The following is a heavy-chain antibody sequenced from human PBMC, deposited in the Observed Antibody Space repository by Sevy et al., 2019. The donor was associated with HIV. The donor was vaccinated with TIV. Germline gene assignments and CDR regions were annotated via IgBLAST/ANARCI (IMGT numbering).Heavy chain of an antibody. J-gene: IGHJ4*02. D-gene: IGHD4-17*01. Sequence: GGSLRLSCAASGFTFSNAWMSWVRQAPGKGLERVGRIKSKTDGGTTDYAAPVKGRFTISRDDSKNTLYLQMNSLKTEDTAVYYCTTGVWDDYGDKVPFDYWGQGTLVTVSS. CDR1: GFTFSNAW. CDR3: TTGVWDDYGDKVPFDY. CDR2: IKSKTDGGTT. V-gene: IGHV3-15*01.